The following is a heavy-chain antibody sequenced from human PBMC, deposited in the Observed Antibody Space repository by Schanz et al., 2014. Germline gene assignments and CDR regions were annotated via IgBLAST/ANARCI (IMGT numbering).Heavy chain of an antibody. Sequence: VQLVESGGGVVQPGRSLRLSCAASGFTFSNYSMNWVRQAPGKGLEWVSSISSTSSYIFYADSVKGRFTISRDNAKNSLYLQMSGLTPEDTAVYYCARGPIPIQGVPMDFWGQGTLVTVSS. CDR1: GFTFSNYS. CDR2: ISSTSSYI. D-gene: IGHD3-10*01. V-gene: IGHV3-21*01. CDR3: ARGPIPIQGVPMDF. J-gene: IGHJ4*02.